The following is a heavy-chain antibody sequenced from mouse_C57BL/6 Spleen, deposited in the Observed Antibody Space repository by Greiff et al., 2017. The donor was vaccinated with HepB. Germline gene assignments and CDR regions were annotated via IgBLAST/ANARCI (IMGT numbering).Heavy chain of an antibody. V-gene: IGHV1-22*01. CDR3: ALITTVVATYDYFDY. CDR1: GYTFTDYN. D-gene: IGHD1-1*01. CDR2: INPNNGGT. Sequence: EVQLVESGPELVKPGASVKMSCKASGYTFTDYNMHWVKQSHGKSLEWIGYINPNNGGTSYNQKFKGKATLTVNKSSSTAYMELRSLPSVDSAVYYCALITTVVATYDYFDYWGQGTTLTVSS. J-gene: IGHJ2*01.